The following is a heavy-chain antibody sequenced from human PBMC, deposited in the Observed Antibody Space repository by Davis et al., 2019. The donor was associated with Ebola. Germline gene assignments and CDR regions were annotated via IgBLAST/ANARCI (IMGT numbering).Heavy chain of an antibody. D-gene: IGHD5-12*01. CDR3: ARAKGLATRNWYFDL. CDR1: GGTFSSYA. CDR2: IIPIFGTA. Sequence: SVKVSCKASGGTFSSYAISWVRQAPGQGLEWMGGIIPIFGTANYAQKFQGRVTITADKSTSTVYMELSSLRSEDTAVYYCARAKGLATRNWYFDLWGRGTLVTVSS. J-gene: IGHJ2*01. V-gene: IGHV1-69*06.